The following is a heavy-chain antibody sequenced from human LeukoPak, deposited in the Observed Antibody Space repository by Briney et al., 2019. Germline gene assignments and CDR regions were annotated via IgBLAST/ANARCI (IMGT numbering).Heavy chain of an antibody. J-gene: IGHJ5*02. CDR1: GGSFSGYY. CDR2: INHSGST. CDR3: ARQWRWFDP. V-gene: IGHV4-34*01. D-gene: IGHD6-19*01. Sequence: SETLSLTCAVYGGSFSGYYWSWIRQPPGKGLEWIGEINHSGSTNYNPSLKSRVTISVDTSKSQFSLKLSSVTAADTAVYHCARQWRWFDPWGQGTLVTVS.